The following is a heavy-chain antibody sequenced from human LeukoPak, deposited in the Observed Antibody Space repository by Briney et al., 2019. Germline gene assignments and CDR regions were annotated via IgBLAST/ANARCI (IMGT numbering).Heavy chain of an antibody. Sequence: ASVKVSCKASGYTFTSYGISWVRQAPGQGLEWMGWISAYNGNTNYAQKLQGRVTMTTDTSTSTAYMELRSLRSDDPAVYYCARETITMVRGVDDDAFDIWGQGTMVTVSS. CDR1: GYTFTSYG. CDR3: ARETITMVRGVDDDAFDI. V-gene: IGHV1-18*01. J-gene: IGHJ3*02. CDR2: ISAYNGNT. D-gene: IGHD3-10*01.